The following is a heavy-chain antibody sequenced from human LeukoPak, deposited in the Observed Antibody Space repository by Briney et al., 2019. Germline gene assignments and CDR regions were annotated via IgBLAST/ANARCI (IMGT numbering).Heavy chain of an antibody. CDR3: ARDPLYTSSSGSDY. CDR1: GYSISRGYY. J-gene: IGHJ4*02. V-gene: IGHV4-38-2*02. D-gene: IGHD6-6*01. Sequence: SETLSLTCTVSGYSISRGYYWGWIRQPPGKGLVWIGSIYHSGSTYYNPSLKSRVTISVDTSKNQFSLKLSSVTAADTAVYYCARDPLYTSSSGSDYWGRGTLVTVSS. CDR2: IYHSGST.